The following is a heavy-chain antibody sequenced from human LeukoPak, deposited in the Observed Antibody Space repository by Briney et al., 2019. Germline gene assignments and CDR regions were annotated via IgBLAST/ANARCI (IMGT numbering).Heavy chain of an antibody. V-gene: IGHV3-73*01. Sequence: GGSLRLSCAASGCTFSGSAFHWVRQASGKGLEWVGRIRSKPNSYATAYAASVKGRFTISRDESKNTAYLQMNSLKTEDTAVYYCTRPFFGVAPTGVDYWGQGTLVTVSS. J-gene: IGHJ4*02. D-gene: IGHD3-3*01. CDR3: TRPFFGVAPTGVDY. CDR2: IRSKPNSYAT. CDR1: GCTFSGSA.